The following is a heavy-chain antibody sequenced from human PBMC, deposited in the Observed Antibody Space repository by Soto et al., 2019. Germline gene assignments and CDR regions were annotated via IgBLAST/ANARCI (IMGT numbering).Heavy chain of an antibody. D-gene: IGHD6-6*01. Sequence: QVQLVQSGAEVKKPGSSVKVSCKASGGTFVSYAFSWVRQAPGQGLEWVGGIIPIFGTTNYAQKFQGRVTITAVESTSTAYMELSSLRSDDTAVYFCASVIPDAAARPYYYYGMDVWGQGTTVTVSS. V-gene: IGHV1-69*01. CDR2: IIPIFGTT. CDR1: GGTFVSYA. CDR3: ASVIPDAAARPYYYYGMDV. J-gene: IGHJ6*02.